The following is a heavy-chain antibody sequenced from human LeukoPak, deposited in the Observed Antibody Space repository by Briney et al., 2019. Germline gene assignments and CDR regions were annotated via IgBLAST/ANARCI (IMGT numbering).Heavy chain of an antibody. J-gene: IGHJ5*02. CDR3: ARDRWLQRDWFDP. CDR2: INPNSGGT. D-gene: IGHD5-24*01. Sequence: ASVKVSCKTSGYTFSSYYIHWVRQAPGQGLEWMGWINPNSGGTNYAQKFQGRVTMTRDTSISTAYMELSRLRSDDTAVYYCARDRWLQRDWFDPWGQGTLVTVSS. V-gene: IGHV1-2*02. CDR1: GYTFSSYY.